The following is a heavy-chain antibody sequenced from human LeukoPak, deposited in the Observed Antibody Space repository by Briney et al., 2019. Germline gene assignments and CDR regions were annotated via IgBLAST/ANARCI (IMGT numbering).Heavy chain of an antibody. J-gene: IGHJ5*02. CDR1: GYTFTGYY. V-gene: IGHV1-2*02. Sequence: GASVKVSCKASGYTFTGYYTHWVRQAPGQGLEWMGWINPNSGGTNYAQKFQGRVTMTRDTSISTAYMELSRLRSDDTAVYYCARDNSWDIVVVPAASNWFDPWGQGTLVTVSS. CDR2: INPNSGGT. CDR3: ARDNSWDIVVVPAASNWFDP. D-gene: IGHD2-2*01.